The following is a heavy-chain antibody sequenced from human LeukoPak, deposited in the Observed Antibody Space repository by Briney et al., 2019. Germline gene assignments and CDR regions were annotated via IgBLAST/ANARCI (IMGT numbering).Heavy chain of an antibody. Sequence: SETLSLTCTVSGGSISSYYWSWIRQPAGKGLEWIGRIYTSGSTNYNPSLKSRVTMSVHTSKNQFSLKLSSVTAADTAVYYCARTRTRTIPMVRGGTPPCWFDPWGQGSLVTVSS. CDR1: GGSISSYY. CDR3: ARTRTRTIPMVRGGTPPCWFDP. CDR2: IYTSGST. J-gene: IGHJ5*02. V-gene: IGHV4-4*07. D-gene: IGHD3-10*01.